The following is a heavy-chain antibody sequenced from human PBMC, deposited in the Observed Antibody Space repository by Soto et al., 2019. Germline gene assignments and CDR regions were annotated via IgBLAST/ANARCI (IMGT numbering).Heavy chain of an antibody. J-gene: IGHJ6*02. D-gene: IGHD6-13*01. V-gene: IGHV3-9*01. Sequence: GGSLRLSCAASGFTFDDYAMHWVRQAPGKGLEWVSGISWNSGSIGYADSVKGRFTISRDNAKNSLYLQMNSLRAEDTALYYCAKAGSSWSCYYYGMDVWGQGTTVTVSS. CDR3: AKAGSSWSCYYYGMDV. CDR2: ISWNSGSI. CDR1: GFTFDDYA.